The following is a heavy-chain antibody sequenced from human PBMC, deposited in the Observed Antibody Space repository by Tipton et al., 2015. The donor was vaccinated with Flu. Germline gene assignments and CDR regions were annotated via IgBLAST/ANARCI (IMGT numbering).Heavy chain of an antibody. CDR1: GFTFSSHA. Sequence: GAGVVQPGTSLRLSCAASGFTFSSHAMHWVRQAPGKGLEWVAVIAYDGSNKIYADSVKGRFTLSRDNSKNTLYLQMNSLRAEDTAVYYCARDMRVGCTGGSCFPIDYWGQGTLVTVSS. CDR2: IAYDGSNK. CDR3: ARDMRVGCTGGSCFPIDY. D-gene: IGHD2-15*01. V-gene: IGHV3-30*16. J-gene: IGHJ4*02.